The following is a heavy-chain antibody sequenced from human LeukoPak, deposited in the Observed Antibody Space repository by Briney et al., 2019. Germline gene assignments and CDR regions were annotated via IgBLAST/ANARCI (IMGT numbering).Heavy chain of an antibody. J-gene: IGHJ4*02. V-gene: IGHV3-9*01. Sequence: PGRSLRLSCAASGFTFDDYAMHWVRQAPGKGLECVSGISWNSGSIGYADSVKGRFTISRDNAKNSLYLQMNSLRAEDTALYYCAKDSGYDFSLFDYWGQGTLVTVSS. D-gene: IGHD5-12*01. CDR1: GFTFDDYA. CDR3: AKDSGYDFSLFDY. CDR2: ISWNSGSI.